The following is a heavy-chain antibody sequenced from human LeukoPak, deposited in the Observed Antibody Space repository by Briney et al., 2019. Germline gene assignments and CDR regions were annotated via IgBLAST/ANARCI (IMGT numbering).Heavy chain of an antibody. D-gene: IGHD2-2*01. CDR1: GGTFSSYA. V-gene: IGHV1-69*04. Sequence: ASVKVSCKASGGTFSSYAISWVRQAPGQGLEWMGRIIPILGIANYAQKFQDRVTITADTSTSTAYMELSSLRSENTAVYYCARVDAPNYFDYWGQGTLVTVSS. J-gene: IGHJ4*02. CDR2: IIPILGIA. CDR3: ARVDAPNYFDY.